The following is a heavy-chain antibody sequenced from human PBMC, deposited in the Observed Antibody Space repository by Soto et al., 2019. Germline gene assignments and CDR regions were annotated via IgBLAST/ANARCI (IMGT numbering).Heavy chain of an antibody. Sequence: PGGPLRLSCAASGFTFSSYAMSWVRQAPGKGLEWVSAISGSGGSTYYADSVKGRLTISRDNSKNTLYLQMNSLRAEDTAVYYCATEDIAVAGFDYWGQGTLVTVSS. V-gene: IGHV3-23*01. CDR2: ISGSGGST. D-gene: IGHD6-19*01. CDR3: ATEDIAVAGFDY. J-gene: IGHJ4*02. CDR1: GFTFSSYA.